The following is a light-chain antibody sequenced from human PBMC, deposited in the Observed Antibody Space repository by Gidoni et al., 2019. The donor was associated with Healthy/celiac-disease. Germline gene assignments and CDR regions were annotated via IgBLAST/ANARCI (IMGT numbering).Light chain of an antibody. Sequence: SYDLTQPPSVSVSPGQTARITCSGDALPKKYAYWYQQKSGQAPVLVFYEDSKRPSGIPERFSGSSSGTMATLTISGAQVEDEADYYCYSTDSSGNHKVFGGGTKLTVL. V-gene: IGLV3-10*01. CDR1: ALPKKY. J-gene: IGLJ3*02. CDR2: EDS. CDR3: YSTDSSGNHKV.